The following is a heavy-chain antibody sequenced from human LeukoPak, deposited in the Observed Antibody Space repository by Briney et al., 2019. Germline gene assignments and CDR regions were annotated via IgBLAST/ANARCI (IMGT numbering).Heavy chain of an antibody. CDR3: AKESIPGIAAAGTGEYYFDY. J-gene: IGHJ4*02. V-gene: IGHV3-30*18. CDR2: ISYDGSNK. CDR1: GFTFSSYG. Sequence: PGGSLRLSCAASGFTFSSYGMHWVRQAPGKGLEWVAVISYDGSNKYYADSVKGRFAISRDNSKNTLYLQMNSLRAEDTAVYYCAKESIPGIAAAGTGEYYFDYWGQGTLVTVSS. D-gene: IGHD6-13*01.